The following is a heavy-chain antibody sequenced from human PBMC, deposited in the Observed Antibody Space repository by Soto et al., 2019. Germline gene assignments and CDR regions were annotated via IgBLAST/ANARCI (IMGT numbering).Heavy chain of an antibody. J-gene: IGHJ4*02. V-gene: IGHV3-15*07. CDR1: GFTFSNAW. D-gene: IGHD4-4*01. CDR3: SSNPLTLRDY. Sequence: ESLKISCAASGFTFSNAWMNWVRQAPGKGLEWVGRIKSKTDGGTTDYAAPVKGRFTISRDDSKNTLYLQMNSLKTEDTAVYYCSSNPLTLRDYWGQGTLVTVSS. CDR2: IKSKTDGGTT.